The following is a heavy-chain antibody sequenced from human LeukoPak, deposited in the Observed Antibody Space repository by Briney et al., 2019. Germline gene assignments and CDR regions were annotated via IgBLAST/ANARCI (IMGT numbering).Heavy chain of an antibody. CDR1: GFTFSDYY. Sequence: GGSLRLSCAASGFTFSDYYMSWIRQAPGKGLEWVANIKEDESEKYYAGSVKGRFTISRDNAKNSLYPQMNSLRAEDTAVYYCARDRYTSIWGQGILVTVSS. V-gene: IGHV3-7*01. J-gene: IGHJ4*02. D-gene: IGHD3-16*02. CDR2: IKEDESEK. CDR3: ARDRYTSI.